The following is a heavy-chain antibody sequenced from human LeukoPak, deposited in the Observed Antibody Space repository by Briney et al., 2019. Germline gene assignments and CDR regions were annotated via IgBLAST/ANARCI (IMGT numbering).Heavy chain of an antibody. D-gene: IGHD4-23*01. Sequence: ASVKVSCKASGYSFTSYDINWVRQATGQGLEWIGWMNPNSGDADYTQKFKGRVTFTRDTSTRTAYMEVNSLGSEDTAVYYCARSNFGGNVHFDYWSQGTLVTVSS. J-gene: IGHJ4*02. CDR1: GYSFTSYD. V-gene: IGHV1-8*02. CDR3: ARSNFGGNVHFDY. CDR2: MNPNSGDA.